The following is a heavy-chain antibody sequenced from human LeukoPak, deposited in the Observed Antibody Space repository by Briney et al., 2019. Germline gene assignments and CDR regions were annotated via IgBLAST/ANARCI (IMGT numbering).Heavy chain of an antibody. Sequence: GGSLRLSCAASGFTFSSYAMSWVRQAPGKGLEWVAFIRYDGSNKYYADSVKGRFTISRDNSKNTLYLQMNSLRAEDTAVYYCASSSSGYYYYMDVWGKGTAVTVSS. J-gene: IGHJ6*03. CDR2: IRYDGSNK. CDR1: GFTFSSYA. D-gene: IGHD6-6*01. CDR3: ASSSSGYYYYMDV. V-gene: IGHV3-30*02.